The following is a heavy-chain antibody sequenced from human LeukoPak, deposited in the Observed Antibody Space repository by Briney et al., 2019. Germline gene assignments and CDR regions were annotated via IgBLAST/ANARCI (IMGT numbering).Heavy chain of an antibody. D-gene: IGHD2-15*01. V-gene: IGHV3-23*01. CDR2: PSGSGTAT. Sequence: PGGSLRLSCEASQFTFSRFAMSWIRQAPGTGLEWVSTPSGSGTATYYADSVKGRFTTSRDNSKDTLYLQMDNLRADDTAVYYCAKHLGSHSFLFYYMDVWGTGTSVIVS. J-gene: IGHJ6*03. CDR1: QFTFSRFA. CDR3: AKHLGSHSFLFYYMDV.